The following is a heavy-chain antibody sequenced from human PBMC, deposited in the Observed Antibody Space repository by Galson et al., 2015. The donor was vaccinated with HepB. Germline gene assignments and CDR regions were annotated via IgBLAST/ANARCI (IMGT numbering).Heavy chain of an antibody. V-gene: IGHV3-30-3*01. CDR3: ARDAGWYAGFYGMDV. CDR1: GFTFSSYA. J-gene: IGHJ6*02. CDR2: ISYDGSNK. D-gene: IGHD6-19*01. Sequence: SLRLSCAASGFTFSSYAMYWVRQAPGKGLEWVAVISYDGSNKYYADSVKGRFTISRDNSKNTLYLQTNSLRAEDTAVYYCARDAGWYAGFYGMDVWGQGTTVTVSS.